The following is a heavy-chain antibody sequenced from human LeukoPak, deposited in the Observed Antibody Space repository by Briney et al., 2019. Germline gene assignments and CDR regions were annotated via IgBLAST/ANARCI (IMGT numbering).Heavy chain of an antibody. V-gene: IGHV1-18*01. Sequence: GASVKVSCKASGYTFTSYGISWVRQAPGQGLEWMGWISAYNGNTNYAQKFQGRVTITADKSTSTAYMELSSLRSEDTAVYYCARGVDIVGATYDYWGQGTLVTVSS. D-gene: IGHD1-26*01. CDR1: GYTFTSYG. J-gene: IGHJ4*02. CDR2: ISAYNGNT. CDR3: ARGVDIVGATYDY.